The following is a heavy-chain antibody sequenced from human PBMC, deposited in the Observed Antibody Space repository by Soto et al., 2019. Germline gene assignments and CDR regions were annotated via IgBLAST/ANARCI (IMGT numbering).Heavy chain of an antibody. CDR1: GGSINSRYW. D-gene: IGHD3-10*01. CDR3: ARDQNGSGNYYMRYFDY. J-gene: IGHJ4*02. V-gene: IGHV4-4*02. Sequence: SETLSLTCAVSGGSINSRYWWSWVRQSPGKGLEWIGEIYHSGSTNYNPSLKSRVTISVDKSKNQFSLNLSSVTAADTAVYYCARDQNGSGNYYMRYFDYWGQGTLVTVS. CDR2: IYHSGST.